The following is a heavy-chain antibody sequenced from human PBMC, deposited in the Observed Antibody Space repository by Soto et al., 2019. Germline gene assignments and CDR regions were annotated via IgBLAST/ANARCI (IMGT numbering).Heavy chain of an antibody. CDR2: INAGNGNT. V-gene: IGHV1-3*01. Sequence: QVQLVQSGAEVKKPGASVKVSCKASGYTFTSYAMHWVRQAPGQRLEWMGWINAGNGNTKYSQKIQGRVTITRDTSASRAYMELSSLRSEDTAVYYCAGLSESAASDIWGQGTMVTVSS. CDR3: AGLSESAASDI. D-gene: IGHD6-25*01. J-gene: IGHJ3*02. CDR1: GYTFTSYA.